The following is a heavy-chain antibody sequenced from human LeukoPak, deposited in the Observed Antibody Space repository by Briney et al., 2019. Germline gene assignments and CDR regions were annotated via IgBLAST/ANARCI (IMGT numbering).Heavy chain of an antibody. Sequence: SETLSLTCAVYGGSFSGYYWSWIRQPPGKGLEWIGEINHSGSTNYNPSLKSRVTISVDTSKNQFSLKLSSVTAADTAVYYCARGLLPTIFGSYGAGYYYYGMDVWGQGTTVTVSS. J-gene: IGHJ6*02. D-gene: IGHD3-3*01. CDR2: INHSGST. CDR3: ARGLLPTIFGSYGAGYYYYGMDV. CDR1: GGSFSGYY. V-gene: IGHV4-34*01.